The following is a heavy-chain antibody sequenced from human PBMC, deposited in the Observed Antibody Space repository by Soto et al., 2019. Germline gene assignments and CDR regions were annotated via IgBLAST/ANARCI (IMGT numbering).Heavy chain of an antibody. Sequence: PSETLSLTCTVSGGSISSGGYYWSWIRQHPGKGLEWIGYIYYSGSTYYNPSLKSRVTISVDTSKNQFSLKLSSVTAADTAVYYCARDFANYYDSSGYLDAGAFDIWGQGTMVTVS. CDR3: ARDFANYYDSSGYLDAGAFDI. J-gene: IGHJ3*02. CDR2: IYYSGST. D-gene: IGHD3-22*01. V-gene: IGHV4-31*03. CDR1: GGSISSGGYY.